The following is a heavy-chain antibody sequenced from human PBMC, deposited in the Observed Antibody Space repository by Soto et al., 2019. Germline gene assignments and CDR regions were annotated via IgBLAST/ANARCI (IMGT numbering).Heavy chain of an antibody. Sequence: EVQLLESGGGLVQPGGSLRLSCAASGFTFSSYAMSWVRQAPGKGLEWVSAISGSGGSTYYADSVKGRFTISRDNSKNTLYLQMNSLRAEDTAVYYCAKRQWELSELPSNFDYWGQGTLVTVSS. CDR2: ISGSGGST. CDR3: AKRQWELSELPSNFDY. J-gene: IGHJ4*02. D-gene: IGHD1-26*01. CDR1: GFTFSSYA. V-gene: IGHV3-23*01.